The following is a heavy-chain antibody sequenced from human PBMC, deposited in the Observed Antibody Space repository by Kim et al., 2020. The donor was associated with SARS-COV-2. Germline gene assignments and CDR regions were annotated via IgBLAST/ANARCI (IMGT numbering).Heavy chain of an antibody. Sequence: GGSLRLSCAASGFTFSSYGMHWVRQAPGKGLEWVALISYDGSNKYYAASLKGQFTISRDNSKNTLYLQMNSLRAEDTDVYYCAKVSGSGSFYRSGYYAMEVLGKGSMGTGSS. V-gene: IGHV3-30*18. D-gene: IGHD3-10*01. CDR2: ISYDGSNK. J-gene: IGHJ6*04. CDR1: GFTFSSYG. CDR3: AKVSGSGSFYRSGYYAMEV.